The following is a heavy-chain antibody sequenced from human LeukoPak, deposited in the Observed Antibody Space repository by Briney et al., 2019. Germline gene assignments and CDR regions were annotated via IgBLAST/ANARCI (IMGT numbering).Heavy chain of an antibody. V-gene: IGHV1-69*13. Sequence: SVKVSCKASGGTFSSYAISWVRQAPGQGLEWMGGIIPIFGTANYAQKFQGRVTITADESTSTAYMELSSLRSEDTAVYYCARVAVVPAAIRKGFDYWGQGTLVTVSS. D-gene: IGHD2-2*02. CDR3: ARVAVVPAAIRKGFDY. CDR2: IIPIFGTA. J-gene: IGHJ4*02. CDR1: GGTFSSYA.